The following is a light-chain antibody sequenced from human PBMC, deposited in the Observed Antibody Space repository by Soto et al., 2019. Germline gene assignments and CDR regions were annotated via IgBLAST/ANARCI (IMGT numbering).Light chain of an antibody. CDR3: EQRSNWPST. V-gene: IGKV3-11*01. CDR1: QSVSSY. J-gene: IGKJ2*02. CDR2: DVS. Sequence: EIVLTQSPATLSLSPGERATLSCRASQSVSSYLVWYQQKPGQAPRLLIYDVSNRATGIPATFSGSGSGTDFSLTTGSLSPAEFAVYYCEQRSNWPSTFGQGTKVEIK.